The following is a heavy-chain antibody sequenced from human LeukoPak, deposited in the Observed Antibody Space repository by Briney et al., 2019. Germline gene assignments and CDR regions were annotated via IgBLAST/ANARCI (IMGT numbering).Heavy chain of an antibody. V-gene: IGHV3-30-3*01. CDR1: GFTFSSYA. J-gene: IGHJ4*02. CDR2: ISYDGSNK. CDR3: AAGVDYYDSSGYYPFDY. Sequence: GGSLRLSCAASGFTFSSYAMHWVRRAPGKGLEWVAVISYDGSNKYYADSVKGRFTISRDNSKNTLYLQMNSLRAEDTAVYYCAAGVDYYDSSGYYPFDYWGQGTLVTVSS. D-gene: IGHD3-22*01.